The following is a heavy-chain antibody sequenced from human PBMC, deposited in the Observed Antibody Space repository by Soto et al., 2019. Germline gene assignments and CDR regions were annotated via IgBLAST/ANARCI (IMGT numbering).Heavy chain of an antibody. CDR1: GYTLTELS. J-gene: IGHJ4*02. Sequence: ASVKVSCKVSGYTLTELSMHWVRQAPGKGLEWMGGFDPEDGETIYAQKFQGRVTMTEDTSTDTAYMELSSLRSEDTAVYYCATYPRYCSSTSCYAYFDYWGQGTLVTVSS. V-gene: IGHV1-24*01. CDR3: ATYPRYCSSTSCYAYFDY. D-gene: IGHD2-2*01. CDR2: FDPEDGET.